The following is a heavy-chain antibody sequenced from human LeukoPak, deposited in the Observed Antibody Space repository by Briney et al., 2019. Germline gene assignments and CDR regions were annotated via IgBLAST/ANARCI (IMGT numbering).Heavy chain of an antibody. D-gene: IGHD6-6*01. CDR3: AGGRSSSSGHMDV. V-gene: IGHV1-69*05. J-gene: IGHJ6*03. CDR2: IIPIFGTA. Sequence: GASVKVSCKASGGTFSSYAISWVRQAPGQGLEWMGGIIPIFGTANYAQKFQGRGTITTDESTSTAYMELSSLRCEDTAVYCCAGGRSSSSGHMDVWGKGTTVTVSS. CDR1: GGTFSSYA.